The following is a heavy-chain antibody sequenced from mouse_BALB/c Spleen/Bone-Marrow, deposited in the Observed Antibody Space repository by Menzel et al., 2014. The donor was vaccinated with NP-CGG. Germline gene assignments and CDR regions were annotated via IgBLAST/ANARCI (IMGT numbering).Heavy chain of an antibody. D-gene: IGHD4-1*01. J-gene: IGHJ3*01. CDR1: GYRFSNYW. CDR2: MLPGSTNT. Sequence: LQESGAELMKPGASVKISCKATGYRFSNYWIEWVKQRPGHGLEWVGEMLPGSTNTNYNEKFKDKATFTADTSSNTAYMQLSSLTSEDSAVYYCAQTGSASWGQGTLVTVSA. CDR3: AQTGSAS. V-gene: IGHV1-9*01.